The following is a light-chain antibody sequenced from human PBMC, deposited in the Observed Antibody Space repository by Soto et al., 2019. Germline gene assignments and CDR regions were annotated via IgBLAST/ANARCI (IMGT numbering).Light chain of an antibody. Sequence: EIVLTQSPGTLSLSPGERATLSCRASQSVSSTYLAWYQQKPGQAPRLLIYGASSRAIGIPDRFSGSGSGTDFTLTISRLEPEDFAVYYCQQYGTSPRTLGQGTKVEIK. J-gene: IGKJ2*01. CDR1: QSVSSTY. CDR2: GAS. CDR3: QQYGTSPRT. V-gene: IGKV3-20*01.